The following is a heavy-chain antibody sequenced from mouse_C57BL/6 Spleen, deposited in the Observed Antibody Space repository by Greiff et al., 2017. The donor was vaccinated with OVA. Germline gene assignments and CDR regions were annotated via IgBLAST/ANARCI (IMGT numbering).Heavy chain of an antibody. J-gene: IGHJ1*03. CDR1: GYAFSSYW. V-gene: IGHV1-80*01. CDR3: ARPLGPWYFDV. Sequence: LVESGAELVKPGASVKISCKASGYAFSSYWMNWVKQRPGKGLEWIGQIYPGDGDTNYNGKFKGKATLTADKSSSTAYMQLSSLTSEDSAVYFCARPLGPWYFDVWGTGTTVTVSS. CDR2: IYPGDGDT. D-gene: IGHD4-1*01.